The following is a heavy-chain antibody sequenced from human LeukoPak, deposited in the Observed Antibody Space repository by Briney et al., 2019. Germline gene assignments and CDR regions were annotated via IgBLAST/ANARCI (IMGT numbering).Heavy chain of an antibody. CDR1: GFTFNTYA. J-gene: IGHJ6*02. Sequence: GGSLRLSCAASGFTFNTYAMSWVRQAPGKGLEWVSGISGSGGTTYYADSVKGRYTISRDKSKNTLDLQMSNLRAEDTAVYFCARGGGLDVWGQGATVTVSS. CDR3: ARGGGLDV. CDR2: ISGSGGTT. V-gene: IGHV3-23*01. D-gene: IGHD3-16*01.